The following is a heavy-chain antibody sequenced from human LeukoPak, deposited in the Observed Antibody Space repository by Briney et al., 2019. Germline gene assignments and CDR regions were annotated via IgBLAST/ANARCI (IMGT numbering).Heavy chain of an antibody. CDR2: ISGSGDRT. D-gene: IGHD3-10*01. V-gene: IGHV3-23*01. CDR1: GFTFSSYT. CDR3: ARAPMVRGGGYFDY. Sequence: GGSLRLSCTASGFTFSSYTMSWVRQAPGKGLEWVSVISGSGDRTYYADSVKGRFTISRDNSKKTLYLQMNSLRAEGTAVYYCARAPMVRGGGYFDYWGQGTLVTVSS. J-gene: IGHJ4*02.